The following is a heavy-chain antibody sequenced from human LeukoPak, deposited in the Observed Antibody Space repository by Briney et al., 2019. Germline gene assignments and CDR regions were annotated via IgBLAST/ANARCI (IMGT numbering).Heavy chain of an antibody. J-gene: IGHJ3*02. V-gene: IGHV2-5*02. Sequence: SGPTLVNPTQTLTLTCTCSGFSLSTRGVGVGWIRQPRGKALEWLSLIYWDDDKRYRPYLKSRLTITKDTSKNQVVLTMTNMDPVDTATYYCAQFGESDAFDIWGQGTMVTVSS. CDR1: GFSLSTRGVG. CDR3: AQFGESDAFDI. D-gene: IGHD3-10*01. CDR2: IYWDDDK.